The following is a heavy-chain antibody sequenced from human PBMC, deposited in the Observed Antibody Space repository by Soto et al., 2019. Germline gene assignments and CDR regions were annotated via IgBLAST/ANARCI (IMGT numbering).Heavy chain of an antibody. D-gene: IGHD2-2*01. CDR3: ARAGTYCSSTSCYPQDYYYGMDV. V-gene: IGHV1-46*01. CDR2: INTSGGST. Sequence: QVQLVQSGAEVKKPGASVKVSCKASGYTFTSYYMHWVRQAPGQGLEWMGIINTSGGSTSYAQKCQGRVTMTRDTSTSTVYMALRSLRSEDTAVYYCARAGTYCSSTSCYPQDYYYGMDVWGQGTTVTVSS. J-gene: IGHJ6*02. CDR1: GYTFTSYY.